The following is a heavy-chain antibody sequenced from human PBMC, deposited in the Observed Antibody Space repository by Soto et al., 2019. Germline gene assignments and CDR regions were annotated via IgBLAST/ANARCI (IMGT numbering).Heavy chain of an antibody. CDR3: AKDPRSRPINWYFDL. J-gene: IGHJ2*01. CDR2: ISGSGGST. D-gene: IGHD2-2*01. CDR1: GYTCSSYA. Sequence: EVQLLESGGGLVQPGGSLRLSCGASGYTCSSYAMSWVRQAPGKGLEWVSAISGSGGSTYYADSVKGRFTISRDNSKNTLYLQMNSLRAEDTAVYYCAKDPRSRPINWYFDLWGRGTLVSVSS. V-gene: IGHV3-23*01.